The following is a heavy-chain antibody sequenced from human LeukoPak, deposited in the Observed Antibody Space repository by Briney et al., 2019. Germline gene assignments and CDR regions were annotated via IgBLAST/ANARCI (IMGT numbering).Heavy chain of an antibody. CDR2: IKQDGSEK. CDR1: GFTFSSYW. Sequence: PGGSLRLSCAASGFTFSSYWMSWVRQAPGKGLEWVANIKQDGSEKYYVDSVKGRFTISRDNAKNSLYLQMNSLRAEDTAVYYCAREMATIWTYYFDYWGQGTQVTVSS. D-gene: IGHD5-24*01. V-gene: IGHV3-7*01. CDR3: AREMATIWTYYFDY. J-gene: IGHJ4*02.